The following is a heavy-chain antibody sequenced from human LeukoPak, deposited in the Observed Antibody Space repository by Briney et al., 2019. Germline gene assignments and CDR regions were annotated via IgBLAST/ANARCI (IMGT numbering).Heavy chain of an antibody. CDR3: ARQGYDILTGHTYYFDH. D-gene: IGHD3-9*01. V-gene: IGHV4-39*01. Sequence: SETLSLTCTVSGGSISSGGYYWSWIRQHPGKGLEWIGYIYYSGSTYYNPSLKSRVTISVDTSKNQFSLKLSSVTAADTAVYYCARQGYDILTGHTYYFDHWGQGTLVTVSS. J-gene: IGHJ4*02. CDR1: GGSISSGGYY. CDR2: IYYSGST.